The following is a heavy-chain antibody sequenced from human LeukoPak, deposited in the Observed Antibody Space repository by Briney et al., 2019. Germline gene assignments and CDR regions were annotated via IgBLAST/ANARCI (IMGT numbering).Heavy chain of an antibody. J-gene: IGHJ4*02. V-gene: IGHV4-59*12. CDR3: ARGHDSSGSYFDY. CDR2: IYYSGST. D-gene: IGHD3-22*01. CDR1: GGSISSYY. Sequence: SETLSLTCTVSGGSISSYYWSWIRQPPGKGLEWIGYIYYSGSTNYNPSLKSRVTISVDTSKNQFSLKLSSVTAADTAVYYCARGHDSSGSYFDYWGQGTLVTVSS.